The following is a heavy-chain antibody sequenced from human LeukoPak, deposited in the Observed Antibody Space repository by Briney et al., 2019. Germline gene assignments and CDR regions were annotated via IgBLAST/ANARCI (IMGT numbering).Heavy chain of an antibody. D-gene: IGHD3-10*01. CDR3: ATDGDYYYYMDV. Sequence: PGGSLRLSCAASGLTFSSYGMHWVRQAPGKGLVWVSRINSDGSSTSYADSVKGRFTISRDNAKNTLYLQMNSLRAEDTAVYYCATDGDYYYYMDVWGKGTTVTVSS. V-gene: IGHV3-74*01. CDR2: INSDGSST. J-gene: IGHJ6*03. CDR1: GLTFSSYG.